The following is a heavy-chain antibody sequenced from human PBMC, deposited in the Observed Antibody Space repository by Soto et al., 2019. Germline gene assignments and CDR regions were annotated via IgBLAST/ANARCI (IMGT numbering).Heavy chain of an antibody. D-gene: IGHD1-1*01. CDR1: GFAISRGCY. CDR3: AREKVGTTFFDN. Sequence: XGTRSLTCSVAGFAISRGCYWSWVRQPPGKGLEWIGSIYPSVSSYHNPSLATRLRLSIDTSKNQFTLNLTSVTAADTALYFCAREKVGTTFFDNWGQGVQVTVSS. J-gene: IGHJ4*02. V-gene: IGHV4-38-2*02. CDR2: IYPSVSS.